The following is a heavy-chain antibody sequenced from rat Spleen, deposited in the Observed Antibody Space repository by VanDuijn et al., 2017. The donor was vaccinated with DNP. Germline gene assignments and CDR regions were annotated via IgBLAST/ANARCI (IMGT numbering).Heavy chain of an antibody. J-gene: IGHJ4*01. D-gene: IGHD1-3*01. CDR1: GFTFSDYA. CDR3: TTFSTVATYLYAMDA. V-gene: IGHV5S10*01. Sequence: EVQLVESGGGLVQPGNSLKLSCAASGFTFSDYAMAWVRQSPKKGLEWVATIIYDGSSTYYGDSVKVRFTISRDNAKSTLYLQMDSLRSEDTATYYCTTFSTVATYLYAMDAWGQGTSVTVSS. CDR2: IIYDGSST.